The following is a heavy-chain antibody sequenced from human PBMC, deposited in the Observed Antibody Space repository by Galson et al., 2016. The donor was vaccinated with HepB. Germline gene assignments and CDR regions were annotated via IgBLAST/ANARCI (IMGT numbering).Heavy chain of an antibody. CDR2: TCYRPKWYN. CDR3: ARVRCSTFRCQNWFDP. CDR1: GDSVSSNSAA. D-gene: IGHD2/OR15-2a*01. V-gene: IGHV6-1*01. Sequence: CAISGDSVSSNSAAWTWIRQSPLRGLEWLGRTCYRPKWYNDYAVSVKSRISIHPDTSKNQFSLQLNSVTPEDTAVYYCARVRCSTFRCQNWFDPWGRGTLVTVSS. J-gene: IGHJ5*02.